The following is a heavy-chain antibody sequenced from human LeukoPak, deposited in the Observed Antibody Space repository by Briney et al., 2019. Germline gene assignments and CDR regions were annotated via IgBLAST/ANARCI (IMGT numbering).Heavy chain of an antibody. D-gene: IGHD6-19*01. CDR3: AKGRSAVRDTFDV. CDR1: GFTFSSYS. CDR2: MSPSGGTT. Sequence: GGSLRLSCVASGFTFSSYSMSWVRQAPGRGLEWVSAMSPSGGTTASAASVRGRFTISRDNSKNTLYLQMSSLRAGDTALYYCAKGRSAVRDTFDVWGQGTVVTVSS. V-gene: IGHV3-23*01. J-gene: IGHJ3*01.